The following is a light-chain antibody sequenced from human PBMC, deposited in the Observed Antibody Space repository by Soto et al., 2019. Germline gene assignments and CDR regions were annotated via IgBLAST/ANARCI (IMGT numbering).Light chain of an antibody. CDR3: SPYTSSSTQV. J-gene: IGLJ1*01. Sequence: QSVLTQPASVSGSPGQSITISCTGTSSDVGGYNYVSWYQQHPGKAPKLMIYDVSNRPSGVSNRFSGSKSGNTVSLTISGLQAEDEADYYCSPYTSSSTQVFGTGTKVTVL. CDR2: DVS. V-gene: IGLV2-14*01. CDR1: SSDVGGYNY.